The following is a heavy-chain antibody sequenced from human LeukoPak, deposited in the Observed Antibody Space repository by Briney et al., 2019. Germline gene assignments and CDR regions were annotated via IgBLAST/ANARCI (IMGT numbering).Heavy chain of an antibody. J-gene: IGHJ4*02. D-gene: IGHD2-15*01. V-gene: IGHV3-23*01. CDR2: ISGSGGST. Sequence: GGSLRLSCVASGFTFSSYAMSWVRQAPGKGLEWVSVISGSGGSTYYTDSVKGRFTISRDNSKNTLYLQMNSLRAEDAAVYYCAKAPVTSCRGAFCYPFDYWGQGTLVTVSS. CDR3: AKAPVTSCRGAFCYPFDY. CDR1: GFTFSSYA.